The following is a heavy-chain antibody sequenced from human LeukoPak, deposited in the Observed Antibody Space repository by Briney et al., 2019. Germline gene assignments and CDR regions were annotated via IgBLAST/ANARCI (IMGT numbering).Heavy chain of an antibody. Sequence: SETLSLTCAVYGGSFSGYYWSWIRQPPGKGLEWIGEINHSGSTNYNPSLKSRVTISVDTSKNQFSLKLSSVTAADTAVYYCAMSPGGGTDVWGQGTTVTVSS. CDR1: GGSFSGYY. CDR3: AMSPGGGTDV. D-gene: IGHD2-15*01. V-gene: IGHV4-34*01. J-gene: IGHJ6*02. CDR2: INHSGST.